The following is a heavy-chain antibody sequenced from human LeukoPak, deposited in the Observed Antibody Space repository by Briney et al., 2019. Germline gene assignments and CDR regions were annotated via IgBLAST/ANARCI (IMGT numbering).Heavy chain of an antibody. Sequence: PSETLSLTCAVSGGSISSSNWWSWVRQPPGKGLEWIGEIYHSGSTNYNPSLKCRVTMSADTSKNQVSLKLSSVTAADTAVYYCARYGSSSLRAGYYYYMDVWGKGTTVTVSS. V-gene: IGHV4-4*02. D-gene: IGHD6-6*01. J-gene: IGHJ6*03. CDR2: IYHSGST. CDR3: ARYGSSSLRAGYYYYMDV. CDR1: GGSISSSNW.